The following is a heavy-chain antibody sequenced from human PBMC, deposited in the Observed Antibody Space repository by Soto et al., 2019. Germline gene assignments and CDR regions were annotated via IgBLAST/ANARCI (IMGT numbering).Heavy chain of an antibody. CDR2: IYWSDEK. D-gene: IGHD4-4*01. V-gene: IGHV2-5*01. J-gene: IGHJ4*02. Sequence: YGPTLVNPTQTLTLTCTFSGFSLNTSGVGVGWIRQPPGKALELPAPIYWSDEKRYSPSLQTRLTIAKDTSRNQVVLTLTNMARVDTAKFLSECRLSYSSYVAFGGQGTLVPVSA. CDR1: GFSLNTSGVG. CDR3: ECRLSYSSYVAF.